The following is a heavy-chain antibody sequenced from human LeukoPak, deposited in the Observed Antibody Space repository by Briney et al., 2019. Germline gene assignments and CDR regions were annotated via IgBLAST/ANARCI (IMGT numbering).Heavy chain of an antibody. CDR1: GGSFSGYY. J-gene: IGHJ4*02. CDR3: ARSVTMPADY. V-gene: IGHV4-34*01. D-gene: IGHD3-10*01. CDR2: INHSGST. Sequence: SETLSLTCAVYGGSFSGYYWSWIRQPPGKGLEWIGEINHSGSTNYNPSLKSRVTISVDTSKNQFSLKLTSVTAADTAVYYCARSVTMPADYWGQGTLVTVSS.